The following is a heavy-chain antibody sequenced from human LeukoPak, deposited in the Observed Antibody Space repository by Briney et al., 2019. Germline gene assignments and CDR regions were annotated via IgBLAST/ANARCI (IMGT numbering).Heavy chain of an antibody. Sequence: GGPLRLSCAASGFTFSSYAMSWVRQAPGKGLEWASAISGSGGSTYYADSVKGRFTISRDNSKNTLYLQMNSLRAEDTAVYYCAKVSPPADYGEPIDAFDIWGQGTMVTVSS. CDR1: GFTFSSYA. V-gene: IGHV3-23*01. D-gene: IGHD4-17*01. CDR2: ISGSGGST. J-gene: IGHJ3*02. CDR3: AKVSPPADYGEPIDAFDI.